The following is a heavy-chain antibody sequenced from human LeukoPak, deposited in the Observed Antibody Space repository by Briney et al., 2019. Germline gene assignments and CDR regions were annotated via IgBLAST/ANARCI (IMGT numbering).Heavy chain of an antibody. D-gene: IGHD3-9*01. CDR3: ASVIFPEEPFDY. CDR2: IWYDGRDA. Sequence: GGSLRLSCAPSGFSFSSYGMHWVRQAPGKGLEWVAGIWYDGRDAYYADSVKGRFTISRDNSKNTLHLQMSSLRAVDTAVYYCASVIFPEEPFDYWGQGTLVTVSS. V-gene: IGHV3-33*01. J-gene: IGHJ4*02. CDR1: GFSFSSYG.